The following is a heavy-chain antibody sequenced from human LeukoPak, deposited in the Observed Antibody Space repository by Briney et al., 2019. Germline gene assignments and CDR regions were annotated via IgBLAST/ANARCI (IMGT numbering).Heavy chain of an antibody. V-gene: IGHV3-30*02. CDR3: ANARFSGSYVLGY. D-gene: IGHD1-26*01. J-gene: IGHJ4*02. CDR1: GFTFRNYG. Sequence: PGGSLRLSCTTSGFTFRNYGMHWVRQAPGKGLDWVAFIWYDGSNEDYADSVKGRFTISRDDAKNTVYLQMNSLTAEDTAVYYCANARFSGSYVLGYWGQGTLVTVSS. CDR2: IWYDGSNE.